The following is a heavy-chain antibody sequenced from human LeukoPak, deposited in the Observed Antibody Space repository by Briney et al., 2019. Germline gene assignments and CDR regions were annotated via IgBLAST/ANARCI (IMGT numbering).Heavy chain of an antibody. Sequence: QTGGSLRLSCAASGFTFSSYWMSWVRQAPGKGLEWVANIKQDGSEKYYVDSVKGRFTISRDNAKNSLYLQMNSLRAEDTAVYYCARDGGYSSSWVDYWGQGTLVTVSS. J-gene: IGHJ4*02. V-gene: IGHV3-7*01. CDR2: IKQDGSEK. CDR3: ARDGGYSSSWVDY. CDR1: GFTFSSYW. D-gene: IGHD6-13*01.